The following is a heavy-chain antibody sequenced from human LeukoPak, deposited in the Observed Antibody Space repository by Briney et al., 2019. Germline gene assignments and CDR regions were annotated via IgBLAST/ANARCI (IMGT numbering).Heavy chain of an antibody. Sequence: GGSLRLSCAASGFTFSSYAMSWVRQAPGKGLEWVSAISGSGGSTYYADSVKGRFTISRDNSKNTLYLQMNSLRAEDTAVCHCAKGQGYYDSSGYYGSYFDYWGQGTLATVSS. D-gene: IGHD3-22*01. CDR3: AKGQGYYDSSGYYGSYFDY. V-gene: IGHV3-23*01. J-gene: IGHJ4*02. CDR2: ISGSGGST. CDR1: GFTFSSYA.